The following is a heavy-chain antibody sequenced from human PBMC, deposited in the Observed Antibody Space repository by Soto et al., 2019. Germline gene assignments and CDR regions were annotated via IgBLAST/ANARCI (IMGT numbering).Heavy chain of an antibody. V-gene: IGHV4-59*01. CDR2: IYYSGST. D-gene: IGHD1-1*01. J-gene: IGHJ5*02. CDR3: ARTPEDWKGRNWFDP. CDR1: GGSISSYY. Sequence: SETLSLTCTVSGGSISSYYWSWIRQPPGKGLEWIGYIYYSGSTNYNPSLKSRVTISVDTSKNQFSLKLSSVTAADTAVYYCARTPEDWKGRNWFDPWGQGTLVTVSS.